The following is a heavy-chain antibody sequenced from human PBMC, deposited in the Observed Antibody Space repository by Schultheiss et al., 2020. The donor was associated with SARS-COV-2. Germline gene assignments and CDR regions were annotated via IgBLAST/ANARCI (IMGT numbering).Heavy chain of an antibody. V-gene: IGHV1-2*04. CDR1: GYTFTGYY. J-gene: IGHJ5*02. D-gene: IGHD2-2*01. CDR2: INPNSGGT. Sequence: ASVKVSCKASGYTFTGYYMHWVRQAPGQGLEWMGWINPNSGGTNYAQKFQGWVTMTRDTSISTAYMELSRLRSDDTAVYYCARDFKRSRSSTSNNWFDPWGQGTLVTVSS. CDR3: ARDFKRSRSSTSNNWFDP.